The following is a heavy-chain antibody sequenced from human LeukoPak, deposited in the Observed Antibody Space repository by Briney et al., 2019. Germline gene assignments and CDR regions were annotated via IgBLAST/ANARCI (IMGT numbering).Heavy chain of an antibody. CDR3: ARAGGSGYRHTFDI. V-gene: IGHV3-21*01. D-gene: IGHD3-22*01. CDR2: ISSSSSYI. J-gene: IGHJ3*02. Sequence: GGSLRLSCAASGFTFSSYSMNWVRQAPGKGLEWVSSISSSSSYIYYADSVKGRFTISRDNAKNSLYLQMNRLRAEDTAVYYCARAGGSGYRHTFDIWGQGTMVTVSS. CDR1: GFTFSSYS.